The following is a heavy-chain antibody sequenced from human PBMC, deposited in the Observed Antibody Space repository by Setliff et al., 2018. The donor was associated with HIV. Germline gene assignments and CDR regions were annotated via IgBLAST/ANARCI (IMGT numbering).Heavy chain of an antibody. V-gene: IGHV4-39*02. Sequence: SETLSLTCSVSGGSISSGSHYWGWIRQAPGKGLEWIWNIYYSGTTFYNPSLKSRVSISVDTSRNEFSLKLTSVTAADTAVYYCAREFSSSSFDQWGQGTLVTVSS. J-gene: IGHJ4*02. CDR1: GGSISSGSHY. D-gene: IGHD6-6*01. CDR2: IYYSGTT. CDR3: AREFSSSSFDQ.